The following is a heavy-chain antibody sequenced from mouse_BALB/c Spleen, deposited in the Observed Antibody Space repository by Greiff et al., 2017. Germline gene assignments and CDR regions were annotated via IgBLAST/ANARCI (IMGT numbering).Heavy chain of an antibody. J-gene: IGHJ1*01. V-gene: IGHV5-6-5*01. Sequence: EVQVVESGGGLVKPGGSLKLSCAASGFTFSSYAMSWVRQTPEKRLEWVASISSGGSTYYPDSVKGRFTISRDNARNILYLQMSSLRSEDTAMYYCARGRGYFDVWGAGTTVTVSS. CDR3: ARGRGYFDV. CDR2: ISSGGST. CDR1: GFTFSSYA.